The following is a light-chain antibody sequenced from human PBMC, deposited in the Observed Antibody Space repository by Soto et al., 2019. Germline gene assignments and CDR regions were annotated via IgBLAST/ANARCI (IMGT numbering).Light chain of an antibody. CDR3: GADHGSGSNFVYV. J-gene: IGLJ1*01. Sequence: QAVVTQPPSASASLGASVTLTGTLSSGYSNYKVDWYQQRPGTGPRFVMRVGTGGIVGSKGDGIPDRFSVLGSGLNRYLTIKNIQEEDESDYHCGADHGSGSNFVYVFGTGTKLTVL. CDR2: VGTGGIVG. CDR1: SGYSNYK. V-gene: IGLV9-49*01.